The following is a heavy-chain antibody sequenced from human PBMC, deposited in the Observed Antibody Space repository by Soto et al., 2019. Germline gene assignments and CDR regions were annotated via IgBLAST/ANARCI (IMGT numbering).Heavy chain of an antibody. D-gene: IGHD6-13*01. Sequence: PSQTLSLTCAISGDSVSSNSAAWNWIRQSPSRGLEWLGRTYYRSKWYNDYAVSVKSRITINPDTSKNQFSLQLNSVTPEDTAVYSCEGGAVAAGTLCRGGGGKGTTVTVPS. CDR3: EGGAVAAGTLCRGG. J-gene: IGHJ6*04. V-gene: IGHV6-1*01. CDR2: TYYRSKWYN. CDR1: GDSVSSNSAA.